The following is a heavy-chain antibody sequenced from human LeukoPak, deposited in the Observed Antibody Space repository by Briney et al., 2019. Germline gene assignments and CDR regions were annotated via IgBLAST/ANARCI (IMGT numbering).Heavy chain of an antibody. CDR1: GFTFSSYS. CDR2: ISDNGGRT. D-gene: IGHD1-14*01. J-gene: IGHJ4*02. Sequence: GGSLRLSCAASGFTFSSYSMNWVRQAPGGGLEWVSGISDNGGRTYYADSVKGRFAISRDDSKSTLYLQMNSLRGEDTAVYYCAKDFGRNLGGPGYWGRGTLVIVSS. CDR3: AKDFGRNLGGPGY. V-gene: IGHV3-23*01.